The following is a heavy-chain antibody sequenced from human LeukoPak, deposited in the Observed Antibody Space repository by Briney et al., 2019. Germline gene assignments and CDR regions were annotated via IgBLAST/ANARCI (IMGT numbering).Heavy chain of an antibody. Sequence: SETLSLTCAVYGGSFSGYYWSWIRQPPGKGLEWIGEINHSGSTNYNPSLKSRVTISVDTSKNQFSLKLSSVTAADTAVYYCARDSIRGYGYGMDVWGQGTTVTVSS. CDR3: ARDSIRGYGYGMDV. CDR1: GGSFSGYY. CDR2: INHSGST. J-gene: IGHJ6*02. D-gene: IGHD1-1*01. V-gene: IGHV4-34*01.